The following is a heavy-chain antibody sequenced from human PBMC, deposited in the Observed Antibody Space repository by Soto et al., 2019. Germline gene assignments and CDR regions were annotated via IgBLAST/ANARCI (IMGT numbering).Heavy chain of an antibody. V-gene: IGHV3-53*03. CDR2: LYSGGTT. J-gene: IGHJ6*02. CDR3: ASEDRRRDGRDYYYYYGMDV. CDR1: GLCVSNNY. Sequence: GGSLRLSCAASGLCVSNNYLSWVRQPPGKWLEWVSVLYSGGTTYYADSVKGRFTISRDNSKNTLYLQMNSLRAADTAVYYCASEDRRRDGRDYYYYYGMDVWGQRTTVSVSS.